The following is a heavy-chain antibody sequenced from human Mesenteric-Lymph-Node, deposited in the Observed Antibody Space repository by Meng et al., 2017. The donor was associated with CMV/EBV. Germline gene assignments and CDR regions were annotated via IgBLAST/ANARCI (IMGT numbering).Heavy chain of an antibody. J-gene: IGHJ4*02. Sequence: GESLKISCAAAGFSLSSYWMSWVRQAPGKGLEWVANIKYDGSETYYVDSVKGRFIISRDNAKNSLYLQMSSLRVEDTAVYYCARGRIRIGHYDNDYWGQGTLVTVSS. CDR1: GFSLSSYW. V-gene: IGHV3-7*01. D-gene: IGHD3-22*01. CDR2: IKYDGSET. CDR3: ARGRIRIGHYDNDY.